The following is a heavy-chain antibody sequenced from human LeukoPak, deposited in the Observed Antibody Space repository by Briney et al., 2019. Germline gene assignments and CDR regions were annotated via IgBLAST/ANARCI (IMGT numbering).Heavy chain of an antibody. CDR1: GGSISSGGYY. CDR3: ARGDGDYYFDY. CDR2: VYYSGST. D-gene: IGHD4-17*01. V-gene: IGHV4-31*03. Sequence: SETLSLTCTVSGGSISSGGYYWSWIRQHPGKGLEWIGYVYYSGSTYYNPSLKSRVTISVDTSKNQFSLKLSSVTAADTAVYYCARGDGDYYFDYWGQGTLVTVSS. J-gene: IGHJ4*02.